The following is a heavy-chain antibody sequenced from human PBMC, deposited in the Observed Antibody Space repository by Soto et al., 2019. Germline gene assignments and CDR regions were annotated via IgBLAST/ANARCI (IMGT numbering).Heavy chain of an antibody. CDR1: AFIFSSYT. J-gene: IGHJ6*02. CDR3: ARDMSGGTYNYYYGMDV. CDR2: ISGTGSPT. Sequence: GGSLRLSCAASAFIFSSYTMNWVRQAPGKGLEWVSAISGTGSPTYYADSVKGRFTISRDNSKNTLYLQMNSLRADDTAVYYCARDMSGGTYNYYYGMDVWGQGTTVTVSS. D-gene: IGHD1-26*01. V-gene: IGHV3-23*01.